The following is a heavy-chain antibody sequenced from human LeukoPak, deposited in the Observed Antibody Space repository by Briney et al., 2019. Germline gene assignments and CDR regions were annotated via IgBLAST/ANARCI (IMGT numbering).Heavy chain of an antibody. CDR3: ASRAPDIVVVPAAIIDYYYYMDV. J-gene: IGHJ6*03. V-gene: IGHV1-69*13. D-gene: IGHD2-2*01. CDR2: IIPTFGTA. CDR1: GGTFSSYA. Sequence: SVKVSCKASGGTFSSYAISWVRQAPGQGLEWMGGIIPTFGTANYAQKFQGRVTITADESTSTAYMELSSLRSEDTAVYYCASRAPDIVVVPAAIIDYYYYMDVWGKGTTVTVSS.